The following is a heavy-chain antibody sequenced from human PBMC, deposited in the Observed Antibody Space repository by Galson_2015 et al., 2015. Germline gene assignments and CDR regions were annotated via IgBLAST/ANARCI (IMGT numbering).Heavy chain of an antibody. J-gene: IGHJ4*02. CDR2: ISGSGGST. CDR1: GFTFSSYA. V-gene: IGHV3-23*01. Sequence: SQRLSCAASGFTFSSYAMSWVRQAPGKGLEWVSAISGSGGSTYYADSVKGRFTISRDNSKNTLYLQMNSLRAEDTAVYYCANILRGYGDHRARAGYFDYWGQGTLVTVSS. CDR3: ANILRGYGDHRARAGYFDY. D-gene: IGHD4-17*01.